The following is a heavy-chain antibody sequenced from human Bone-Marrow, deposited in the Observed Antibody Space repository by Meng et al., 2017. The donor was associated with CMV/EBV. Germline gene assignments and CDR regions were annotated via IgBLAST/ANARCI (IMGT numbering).Heavy chain of an antibody. D-gene: IGHD3-22*01. CDR3: AKGYYDSSGYRKLNWFDP. CDR1: FTFSSYA. CDR2: ISGSGGST. J-gene: IGHJ5*02. V-gene: IGHV3-23*01. Sequence: FTFSSYAMSWVRQAPGKGLEWVSAISGSGGSTYYADSVKGRFTISRDNSKNTLYLQMNSLRAEDTAVYYCAKGYYDSSGYRKLNWFDPWGQGTLVTVSS.